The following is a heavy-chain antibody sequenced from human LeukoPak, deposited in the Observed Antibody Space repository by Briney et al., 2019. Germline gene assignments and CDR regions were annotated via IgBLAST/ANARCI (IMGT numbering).Heavy chain of an antibody. J-gene: IGHJ3*02. D-gene: IGHD6-13*01. CDR2: ISGSGGTT. V-gene: IGHV3-23*01. Sequence: PGGSLRLSCAASGFTVSNTYMSWVRQAPGKGLDWVSAISGSGGTTYYADSVKGRFTISRDNSKNTLYLQMNSLRAEDTAVYYCARDISSSLDAFDIWGQGTMVTVSS. CDR1: GFTVSNTY. CDR3: ARDISSSLDAFDI.